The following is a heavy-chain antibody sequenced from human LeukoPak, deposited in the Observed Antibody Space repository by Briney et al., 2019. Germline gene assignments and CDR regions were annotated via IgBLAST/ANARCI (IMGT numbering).Heavy chain of an antibody. Sequence: GASVKVSCKASGYTFTNYAISWVRQAPGPGLEWMGWISTYNGNANSAQKLQGRVTMTTDTSTSTAYMELRSLRSDDTAVYYCAREVSCSSSSCYGEDYFDYWGQGTLVTVSS. CDR2: ISTYNGNA. D-gene: IGHD2-2*01. CDR3: AREVSCSSSSCYGEDYFDY. V-gene: IGHV1-18*01. CDR1: GYTFTNYA. J-gene: IGHJ4*02.